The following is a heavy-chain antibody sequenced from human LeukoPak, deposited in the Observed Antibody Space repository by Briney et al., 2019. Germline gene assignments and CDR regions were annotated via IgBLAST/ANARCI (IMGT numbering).Heavy chain of an antibody. J-gene: IGHJ4*02. D-gene: IGHD2-2*01. V-gene: IGHV1-2*02. Sequence: ASVKVSCKASGYAFTDYYLHWVRQAPGQGFEWMGWINPNSGDTNYAQKFQGRVTMTRDTSISTAHMEMSRLRSDDTAVYYCARANFLYCSSTTCLFDYWGQGTLVTVSS. CDR2: INPNSGDT. CDR1: GYAFTDYY. CDR3: ARANFLYCSSTTCLFDY.